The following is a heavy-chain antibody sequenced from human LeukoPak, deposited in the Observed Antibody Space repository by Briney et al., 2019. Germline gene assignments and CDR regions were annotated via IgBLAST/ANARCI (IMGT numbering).Heavy chain of an antibody. CDR3: ARGGGDTMILGWFDP. D-gene: IGHD3-22*01. CDR1: GGSISSGGYS. CDR2: IYHSGST. J-gene: IGHJ5*02. Sequence: KPSETLSLTCAVSGGSISSGGYSWSWIRQPPGKGLEWIGYIYHSGSTYYNPSLKSRVTISVDRSKNQFSLKLSSVTAADTAVYYCARGGGDTMILGWFDPWGQGTLVTVSS. V-gene: IGHV4-30-2*01.